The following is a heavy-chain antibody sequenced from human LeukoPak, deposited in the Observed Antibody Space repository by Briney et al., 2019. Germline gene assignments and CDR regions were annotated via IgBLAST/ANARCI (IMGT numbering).Heavy chain of an antibody. Sequence: ASVKVSCKASGYTFTGYYMHWVRQAPGQGLEWMGWIKPNSGSTNYAQKFQGRVTMTRDTTISTTYMELSRLRSDDTAVYYCAREYPSFDPWGQGTLVTVSS. J-gene: IGHJ5*02. CDR3: AREYPSFDP. CDR2: IKPNSGST. V-gene: IGHV1-2*02. CDR1: GYTFTGYY.